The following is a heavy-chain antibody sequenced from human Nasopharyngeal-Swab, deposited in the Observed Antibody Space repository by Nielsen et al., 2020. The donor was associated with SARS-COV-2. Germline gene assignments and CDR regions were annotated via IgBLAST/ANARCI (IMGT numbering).Heavy chain of an antibody. CDR3: AAATSLDYYYYYGMDV. CDR1: GFTFSSYS. CDR2: ISSSSSYI. D-gene: IGHD1-26*01. V-gene: IGHV3-21*01. Sequence: GGSLRLSCAASGFTFSSYSMNWVRHAPGKGLEWVSSISSSSSYIYYADSVKGRFTISRDNAKNSLYLQMNSLRAEDTAVYYCAAATSLDYYYYYGMDVWGQGTTVTVSS. J-gene: IGHJ6*02.